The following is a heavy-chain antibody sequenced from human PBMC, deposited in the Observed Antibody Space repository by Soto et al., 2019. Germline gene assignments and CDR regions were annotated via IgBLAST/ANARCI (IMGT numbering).Heavy chain of an antibody. D-gene: IGHD3-3*01. J-gene: IGHJ4*02. V-gene: IGHV3-33*01. Sequence: GGSLSLSCAASGFTFSSYGMHWVRQAPGKGLEWVAVIWYDGSNKYYADSVKGRFTISRDNSKNTLYVQMNSLRAEDTAEYYGARDPYGITIFGANYYFDYWGQGTLVTVSS. CDR3: ARDPYGITIFGANYYFDY. CDR2: IWYDGSNK. CDR1: GFTFSSYG.